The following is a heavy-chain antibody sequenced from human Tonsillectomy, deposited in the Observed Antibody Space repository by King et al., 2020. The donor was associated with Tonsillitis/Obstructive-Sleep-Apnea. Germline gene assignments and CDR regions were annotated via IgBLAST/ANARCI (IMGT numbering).Heavy chain of an antibody. V-gene: IGHV3-23*04. CDR3: AKDRGHDYGDYGWFDP. CDR2: ISGSGGST. D-gene: IGHD4-17*01. CDR1: GFTFSSYA. Sequence: EVQLVESGGGLVQPGGSLRLSCAASGFTFSSYAMSWVRQAPGKGLEWVSAISGSGGSTYYADSVKGRFTISRDNSKNTLYLQMNSLRAEDTAVYYCAKDRGHDYGDYGWFDPWGQGTLVTVSS. J-gene: IGHJ5*02.